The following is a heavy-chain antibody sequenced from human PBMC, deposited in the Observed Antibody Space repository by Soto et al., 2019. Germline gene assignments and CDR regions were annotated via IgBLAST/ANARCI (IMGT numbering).Heavy chain of an antibody. CDR3: TTGVDGYNPFDY. V-gene: IGHV3-15*01. CDR1: GFSFSDAW. D-gene: IGHD5-12*01. J-gene: IGHJ4*02. Sequence: EAQLVGSGGGLVEPGGSLRVSCAASGFSFSDAWMIWVRQAPGKGLEWVGRIKSKAHGETADYAAPVKGRFTISRDDSKYTVYLQMNNLKIEDTAVYYCTTGVDGYNPFDYWGQGTLVTVSS. CDR2: IKSKAHGETA.